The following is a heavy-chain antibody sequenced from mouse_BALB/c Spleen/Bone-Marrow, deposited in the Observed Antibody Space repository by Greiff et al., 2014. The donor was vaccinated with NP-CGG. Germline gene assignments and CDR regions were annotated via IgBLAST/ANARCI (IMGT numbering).Heavy chain of an antibody. D-gene: IGHD3-1*01. Sequence: QVQLQQSGAELARPGASVKMSCKASAYTFTDYTVHWVKQRPGQGLEWIGYINPSSGYTNYNQNFKDKATLTADKSSSTAYMQLSSLTSEDSAVYYCARRVTSRATSCAMDYWGQGNSVTVSS. J-gene: IGHJ4*01. CDR3: ARRVTSRATSCAMDY. CDR2: INPSSGYT. CDR1: AYTFTDYT. V-gene: IGHV1-4*01.